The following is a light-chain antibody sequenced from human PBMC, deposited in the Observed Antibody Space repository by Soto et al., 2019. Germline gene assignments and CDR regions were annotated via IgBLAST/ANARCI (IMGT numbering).Light chain of an antibody. V-gene: IGKV4-1*01. CDR2: WAA. Sequence: DIVMTQSPDSLAVSLGERATINCKSSQSVLHSTNNKNYLAWYQQKPGQPPKRLIYWAATRESGVPDRFSGSGSGTDFNLPISSLQAEDVAVYYCQQYYLTPLSFGGGTKVEIK. CDR3: QQYYLTPLS. CDR1: QSVLHSTNNKNY. J-gene: IGKJ4*01.